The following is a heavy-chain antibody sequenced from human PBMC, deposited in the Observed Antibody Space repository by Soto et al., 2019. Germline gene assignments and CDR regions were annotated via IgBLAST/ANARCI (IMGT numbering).Heavy chain of an antibody. CDR3: ASLSKYSYDTSAYSPGDA. V-gene: IGHV3-23*01. CDR2: ISGSGGNT. Sequence: GGSLRLSCAASGFTFSGSAMHWVRQASGKGLEWVSAISGSGGNTYYADSVKGRFTISRDNSKNTLYLQMNSLRAEDTAVYYCASLSKYSYDTSAYSPGDARGQETLARVTS. D-gene: IGHD3-22*01. J-gene: IGHJ4*01. CDR1: GFTFSGSA.